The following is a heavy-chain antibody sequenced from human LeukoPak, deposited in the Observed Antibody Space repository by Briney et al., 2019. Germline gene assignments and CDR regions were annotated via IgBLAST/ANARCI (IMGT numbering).Heavy chain of an antibody. V-gene: IGHV3-23*01. CDR3: ARSIPPDF. D-gene: IGHD1-26*01. CDR2: ITSGGRT. J-gene: IGHJ4*02. Sequence: LAGGSLRLSCVPYGFTFTTYAMNWVRQAPGKGLEWVSGITSGGRTYYADSVKGRFTISRDSSKNTLYLQMTSLRADDTALYYCARSIPPDFWGQGTLVTVSS. CDR1: GFTFTTYA.